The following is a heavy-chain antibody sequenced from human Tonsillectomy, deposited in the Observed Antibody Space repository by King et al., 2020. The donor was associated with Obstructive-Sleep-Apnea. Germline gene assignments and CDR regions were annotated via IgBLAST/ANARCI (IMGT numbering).Heavy chain of an antibody. Sequence: LQLQESGPGLVKPSETLSLTCTVSGGSISSSSYYWGWIRQPPGKGLEWIGTIYYSGSTYYNPSLKSRVTISVDTSKNQFSLKLSSVTAADTAVYYCARGSRYYYDGSGYYYFDYWGQGTLVTVSS. J-gene: IGHJ4*02. CDR2: IYYSGST. CDR1: GGSISSSSYY. D-gene: IGHD3-22*01. V-gene: IGHV4-39*07. CDR3: ARGSRYYYDGSGYYYFDY.